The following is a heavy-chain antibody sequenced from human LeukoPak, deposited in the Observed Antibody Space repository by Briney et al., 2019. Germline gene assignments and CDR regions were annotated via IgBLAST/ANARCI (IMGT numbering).Heavy chain of an antibody. J-gene: IGHJ3*02. D-gene: IGHD3-10*01. CDR2: IYYTGDI. V-gene: IGHV4-59*08. CDR3: ARHHGSGTYVFDI. CDR1: GGSMRSYF. Sequence: PSETLSLTCTVSGGSMRSYFWSWIRQPPGKGLEWIGYIYYTGDISYNPSLKSRATISADTSKNQFSLKLSSVSAADTAVYYCARHHGSGTYVFDIWGQGTMVTVSS.